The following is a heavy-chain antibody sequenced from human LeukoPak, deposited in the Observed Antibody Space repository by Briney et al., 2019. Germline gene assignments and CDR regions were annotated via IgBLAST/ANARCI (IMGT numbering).Heavy chain of an antibody. Sequence: PGGPLRLSCAASGFTFISYGMHWLRQAPGKGLEWVALIRYDGSNKYYADSVRGRFTISRDNSKNTLYLQMNSLRAEDTDVYYCAKVMRDYYDSSGYTWGQGTLVTVSS. D-gene: IGHD3-22*01. J-gene: IGHJ4*02. CDR3: AKVMRDYYDSSGYT. V-gene: IGHV3-30*02. CDR2: IRYDGSNK. CDR1: GFTFISYG.